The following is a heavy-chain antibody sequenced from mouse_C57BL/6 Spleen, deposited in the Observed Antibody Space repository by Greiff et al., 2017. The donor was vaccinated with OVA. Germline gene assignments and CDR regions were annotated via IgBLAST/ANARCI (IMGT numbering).Heavy chain of an antibody. J-gene: IGHJ3*01. CDR3: ARFSYDYDWFAY. V-gene: IGHV1-52*01. CDR1: GYTFTSYW. Sequence: VQLQQPGAELVRPGSSVKLSCKASGYTFTSYWMHWVKQRPIQGLEWIGNIDPSDSETHYNQKFKDKATLTVDKSSSTAYMQLSSLTSEDSAVYYCARFSYDYDWFAYWGQGTLVTVSA. CDR2: IDPSDSET. D-gene: IGHD2-4*01.